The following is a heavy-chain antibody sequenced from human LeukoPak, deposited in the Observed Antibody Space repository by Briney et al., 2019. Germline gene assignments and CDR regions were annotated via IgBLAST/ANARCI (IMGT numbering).Heavy chain of an antibody. CDR2: ISGYNGVT. CDR1: GYTFFSYG. CDR3: ARDRIGVAGTAPEY. D-gene: IGHD6-19*01. J-gene: IGHJ4*02. V-gene: IGHV1-18*01. Sequence: ASVKVSCKASGYTFFSYGISWVRQAPGQGLEWMGWISGYNGVTNYAQKLQGRVTMTTDTSTTTVYMELRSLRSDDTAVYYCARDRIGVAGTAPEYWGQGTLVTVSS.